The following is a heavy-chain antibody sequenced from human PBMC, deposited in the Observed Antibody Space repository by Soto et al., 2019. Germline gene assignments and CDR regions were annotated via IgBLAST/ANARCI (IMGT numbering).Heavy chain of an antibody. V-gene: IGHV3-21*06. CDR1: GFTFTRYS. Sequence: GGSLRLSCAASGFTFTRYSMNWVRQAPGKGLEWVPSISSTTNYIYYGDSMKGRFTISRDNAKNSLYLEMNSLRAEDTAVYYCARESEDLTSNFDYWGHGTLVTHSS. CDR2: ISSTTNYI. J-gene: IGHJ4*01. CDR3: ARESEDLTSNFDY.